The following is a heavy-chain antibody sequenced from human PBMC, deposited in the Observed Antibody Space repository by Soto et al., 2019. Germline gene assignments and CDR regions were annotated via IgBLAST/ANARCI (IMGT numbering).Heavy chain of an antibody. Sequence: EVQLLESGGGLVQPGRSLRVSCAASGFAFDDYDMHWVRQGPGQGLEWVSSISWNSKNIVYGDSVKGRFTISRDNAKYLLSLKFASLTEQDTALYYSLKHSVKFGNNDGFDYGGQGTLFTVTS. CDR2: ISWNSKNI. CDR1: GFAFDDYD. D-gene: IGHD2-15*01. V-gene: IGHV3-9*01. CDR3: LKHSVKFGNNDGFDY. J-gene: IGHJ3*01.